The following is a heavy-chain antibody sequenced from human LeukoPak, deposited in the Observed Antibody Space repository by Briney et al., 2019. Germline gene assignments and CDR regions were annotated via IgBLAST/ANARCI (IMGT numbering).Heavy chain of an antibody. CDR1: GFTFSSYA. D-gene: IGHD2-2*01. CDR3: AKQAVVVPAVTYYFDY. J-gene: IGHJ4*02. Sequence: GGSLRLSCAASGFTFSSYAMSWVRQAPGKGLEWVSAISGSGGSTYYADSVKGRFTISRDNSKNTLYLQMDSLRAEDTAVYYCAKQAVVVPAVTYYFDYWGQGTLVTVSS. CDR2: ISGSGGST. V-gene: IGHV3-23*01.